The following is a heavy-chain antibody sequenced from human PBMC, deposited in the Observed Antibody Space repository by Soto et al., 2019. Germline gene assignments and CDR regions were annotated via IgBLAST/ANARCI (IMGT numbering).Heavy chain of an antibody. CDR2: IIPIFGTA. D-gene: IGHD3-22*01. Sequence: SVKVSCKASGGTFSSYAISWVRQAPGQGLEWMGGIIPIFGTANYAQKFQGRVTITADESTSTAYMELSSLRSEDTAVYYCAGDHLRFGGYYFQGYYYGMDVWGQGTTVTVSS. CDR1: GGTFSSYA. J-gene: IGHJ6*02. CDR3: AGDHLRFGGYYFQGYYYGMDV. V-gene: IGHV1-69*13.